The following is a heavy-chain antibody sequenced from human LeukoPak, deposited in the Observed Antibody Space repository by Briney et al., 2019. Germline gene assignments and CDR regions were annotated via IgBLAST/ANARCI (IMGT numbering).Heavy chain of an antibody. CDR2: ISGSGGST. Sequence: PGGSLRLSCAASGFTFSSYAMSWVRQAPGKGLEWVSAISGSGGSTYYADSVKGRFTISRDNSKNTLYLHMNSLRAEDTAVYYCAKAFDSSGYYYFDYWGQGTLVTVSS. V-gene: IGHV3-23*01. J-gene: IGHJ4*02. CDR3: AKAFDSSGYYYFDY. CDR1: GFTFSSYA. D-gene: IGHD3-22*01.